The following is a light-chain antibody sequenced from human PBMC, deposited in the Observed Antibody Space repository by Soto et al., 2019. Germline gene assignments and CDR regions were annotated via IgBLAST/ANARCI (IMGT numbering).Light chain of an antibody. CDR2: GSS. CDR3: QQYGSLIT. V-gene: IGKV3-20*01. Sequence: EIVLTQSPDTLSLSPGERATLSCRASQSIGRSLAWYQQKPGQAPRLLIYGSSNRATGIPARFSGSGSGTDFTLTTSRLEPEDFAVYYCQQYGSLITFGQGTRLEIK. J-gene: IGKJ5*01. CDR1: QSIGRS.